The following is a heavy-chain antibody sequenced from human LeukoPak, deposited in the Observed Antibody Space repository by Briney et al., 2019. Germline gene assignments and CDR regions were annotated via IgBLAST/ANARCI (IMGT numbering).Heavy chain of an antibody. CDR1: GFTFDDYA. V-gene: IGHV3-9*03. Sequence: PGRSLRLSCAASGFTFDDYAMHWVRQAPGKGLEWVSGISWNSGSIGYADSVKGRFTISRDNAKNSLYLQMNGLRAEDMALYYCATSRGYYYDSSGYYYVRGGAFDIWGQGTMVTVSS. CDR2: ISWNSGSI. D-gene: IGHD3-22*01. CDR3: ATSRGYYYDSSGYYYVRGGAFDI. J-gene: IGHJ3*02.